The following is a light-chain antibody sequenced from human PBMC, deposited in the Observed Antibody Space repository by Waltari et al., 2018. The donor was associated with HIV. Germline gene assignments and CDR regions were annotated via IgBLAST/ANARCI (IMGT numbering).Light chain of an antibody. Sequence: DIVMTQSPDSLAVSLGETATLNCTSSRTVFHNSNNQNYLAWYQQKTGQSPKLLVYWASSRAPGVRDRFSGSGSGTDFSLTISSLQADDVALYYCQRYFTLGSSFGGGTKVEIK. V-gene: IGKV4-1*01. CDR3: QRYFTLGSS. CDR2: WAS. CDR1: RTVFHNSNNQNY. J-gene: IGKJ4*01.